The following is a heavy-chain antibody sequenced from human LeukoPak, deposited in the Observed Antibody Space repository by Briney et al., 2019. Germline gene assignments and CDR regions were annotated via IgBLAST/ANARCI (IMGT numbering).Heavy chain of an antibody. D-gene: IGHD6-6*01. V-gene: IGHV4-59*01. J-gene: IGHJ4*02. CDR2: IYCSGST. CDR1: GVTISSNY. CDR3: ERGVEYSSSTGLGY. Sequence: SGTLSLTCTASGVTISSNYWSWIRQPPGKGLEWIGYIYCSGSTNYNASLKSRVTISVDTSKNQFSLQLSSVTAADTAVYYCERGVEYSSSTGLGYWGQGTLVTVSS.